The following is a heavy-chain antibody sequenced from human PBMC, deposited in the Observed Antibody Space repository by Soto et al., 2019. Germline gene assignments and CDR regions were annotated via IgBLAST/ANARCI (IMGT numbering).Heavy chain of an antibody. CDR3: ARHFVAVVIKGWGY. J-gene: IGHJ4*02. Sequence: SETLSLTCPVSGGSIDRSGYYWDWIRQPPGKGLEWIGTTYYNGNAYYNPSLKSRVTMSVDTSKNQFSLKLISVTAADTAVYYCARHFVAVVIKGWGYWGQGTLVTVSS. CDR2: TYYNGNA. V-gene: IGHV4-39*01. CDR1: GGSIDRSGYY. D-gene: IGHD3-22*01.